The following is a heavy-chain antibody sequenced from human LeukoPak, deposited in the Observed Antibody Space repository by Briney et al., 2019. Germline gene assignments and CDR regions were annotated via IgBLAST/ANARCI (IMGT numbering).Heavy chain of an antibody. CDR1: GYPFTTYG. D-gene: IGHD3-22*01. Sequence: ASVKASCKASGYPFTTYGISWVRQAPGQGLEWMGWVSTSNGDTNYEQKLRGRVTMTADTSTSTIYMELRSLSSDDTALYYCARDCYESRGYWHDTFDIWGQGPMVTVSS. V-gene: IGHV1-18*01. CDR3: ARDCYESRGYWHDTFDI. J-gene: IGHJ3*02. CDR2: VSTSNGDT.